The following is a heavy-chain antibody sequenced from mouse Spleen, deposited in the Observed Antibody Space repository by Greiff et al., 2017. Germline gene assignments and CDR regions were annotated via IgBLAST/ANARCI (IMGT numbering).Heavy chain of an antibody. CDR3: TRSGYYTIDYYAMDY. Sequence: EVQLVESGGGLVQPGGSMKLSCAASGFTFSDAWMDWVRQSPEKGLEWVAEIRNKANNHATYYAESVKGRFTISRDDSKSSVYLQMNSLRAEDTGIYYCTRSGYYTIDYYAMDYWGQGTSVTVSS. D-gene: IGHD2-3*01. CDR2: IRNKANNHAT. V-gene: IGHV6-6*01. J-gene: IGHJ4*01. CDR1: GFTFSDAW.